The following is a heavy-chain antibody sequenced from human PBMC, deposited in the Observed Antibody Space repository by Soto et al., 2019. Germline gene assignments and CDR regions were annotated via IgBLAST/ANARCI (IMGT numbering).Heavy chain of an antibody. J-gene: IGHJ6*02. D-gene: IGHD1-20*01. CDR1: GFTFSSYS. V-gene: IGHV3-48*02. CDR2: ISSSSSTI. CDR3: AREFVTGSYYYYYGMDV. Sequence: GGSLRLSCAASGFTFSSYSMNWVRQAPGKGLEWVSYISSSSSTIYYADSVKGRFTISRDNAKNSLYLQMNSLRDEDTAVYYCAREFVTGSYYYYYGMDVWGQGTTVTVSS.